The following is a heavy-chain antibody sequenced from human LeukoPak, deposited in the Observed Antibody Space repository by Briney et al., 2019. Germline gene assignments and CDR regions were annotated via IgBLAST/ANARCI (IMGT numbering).Heavy chain of an antibody. Sequence: SETLSLTCTVSGGSISSGGYYWRWIRQHPGKGLEWIGYIYYSGSTYYNPSLKSRVTISVDTSKNQFSLKLSSVTAADTAVYYCARDLPPYYDSSGYTLGHDAFDIWGQGTMVTVSS. D-gene: IGHD3-22*01. CDR3: ARDLPPYYDSSGYTLGHDAFDI. V-gene: IGHV4-31*03. CDR2: IYYSGST. J-gene: IGHJ3*02. CDR1: GGSISSGGYY.